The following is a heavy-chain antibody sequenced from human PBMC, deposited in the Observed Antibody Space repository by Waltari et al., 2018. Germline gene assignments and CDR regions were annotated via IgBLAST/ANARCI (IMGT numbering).Heavy chain of an antibody. Sequence: EVQLVESGGGLVQPGGSLRLSCAPSGFTFSAHSMDGVRQAPGKGVEWVGRIRNKANSYTTEYAASVKGRFTISRDDLENSLYLQMNSLKTEDTAVYYCARSGSYYPFDYWGQGALVTVSS. J-gene: IGHJ4*02. CDR2: IRNKANSYTT. D-gene: IGHD1-26*01. CDR1: GFTFSAHS. CDR3: ARSGSYYPFDY. V-gene: IGHV3-72*01.